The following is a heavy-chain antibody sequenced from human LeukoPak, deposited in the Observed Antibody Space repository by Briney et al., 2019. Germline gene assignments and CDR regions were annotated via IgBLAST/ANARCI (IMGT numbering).Heavy chain of an antibody. CDR2: IYHSGST. J-gene: IGHJ4*02. D-gene: IGHD2-8*01. CDR1: GYSISSGYY. Sequence: SETLSLTCAVSGYSISSGYYWGWIRQPPGKGLEWLGSIYHSGSTYYNPSLKSRVTISVDTSKNQFSLKLSSVTAADTAVYYCARRLNPDYWGQGTLVTVSS. V-gene: IGHV4-38-2*01. CDR3: ARRLNPDY.